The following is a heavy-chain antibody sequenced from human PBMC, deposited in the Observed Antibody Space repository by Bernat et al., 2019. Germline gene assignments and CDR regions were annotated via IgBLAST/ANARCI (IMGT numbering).Heavy chain of an antibody. CDR2: AYYRSKWYN. CDR1: GDSVTSNSAA. Sequence: QAQLQQSGPGLVKPSQTLSLTCAISGDSVTSNSAAWIWIRQSPSRGLEWLGRAYYRSKWYNDYAVSVKSRITINPDTSKNQFSLQLNSVTPEDTAVYYCAREDTAMVTDAFDIWGQGTMVTVSS. D-gene: IGHD5-18*01. CDR3: AREDTAMVTDAFDI. V-gene: IGHV6-1*01. J-gene: IGHJ3*02.